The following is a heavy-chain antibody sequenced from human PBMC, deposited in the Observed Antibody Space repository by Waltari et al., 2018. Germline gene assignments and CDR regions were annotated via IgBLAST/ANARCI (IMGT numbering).Heavy chain of an antibody. CDR2: ISYDGSNK. J-gene: IGHJ3*02. V-gene: IGHV3-30-3*01. CDR3: ASGRGESNAFDI. CDR1: GFTFSSYP. Sequence: QVQLVESGGGVVQPGRSLRPSCAASGFTFSSYPMHWVRQAPGKGLEWVAVISYDGSNKYYADSVKGRFTISRDNSKNTLYLQMNSLRAEDTAVYYCASGRGESNAFDIWGQGTMVTVSS. D-gene: IGHD3-10*01.